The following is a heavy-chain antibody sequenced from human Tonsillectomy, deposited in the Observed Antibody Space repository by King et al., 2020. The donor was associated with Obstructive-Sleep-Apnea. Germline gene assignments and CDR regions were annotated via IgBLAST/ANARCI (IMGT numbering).Heavy chain of an antibody. CDR3: ARIRYCSRTTCLNYDY. D-gene: IGHD2-2*01. J-gene: IGHJ4*02. Sequence: VTLKESGPVLVKPTETLTLTCTVSGFSLSDTGMAVSWIRQPPGKALEWLAHIFSNDKKSYSTSLKSRLTISKDTSKNQVVLTMTNMDPVDTATYFCARIRYCSRTTCLNYDYWGQGTLVTVSS. CDR2: IFSNDKK. CDR1: GFSLSDTGMA. V-gene: IGHV2-26*01.